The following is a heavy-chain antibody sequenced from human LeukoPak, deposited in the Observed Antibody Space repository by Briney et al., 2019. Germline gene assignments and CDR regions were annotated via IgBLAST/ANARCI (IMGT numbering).Heavy chain of an antibody. D-gene: IGHD2-2*01. V-gene: IGHV3-33*06. J-gene: IGHJ4*02. CDR3: AKQSGAMPNFDH. Sequence: PGGSLRLSCAASGFVFNAHGMHWVRQAPGKGLEWLATIWFDGTNIYYADSVKGRFTISRDNSKNTLYLLMDTLRAEDTAVYYCAKQSGAMPNFDHWGRGTLVTVSS. CDR1: GFVFNAHG. CDR2: IWFDGTNI.